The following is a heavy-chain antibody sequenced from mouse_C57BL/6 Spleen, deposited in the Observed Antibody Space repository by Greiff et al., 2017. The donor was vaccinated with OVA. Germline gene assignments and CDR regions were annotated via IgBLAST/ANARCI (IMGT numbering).Heavy chain of an antibody. V-gene: IGHV14-4*01. CDR2: IDPENGDT. Sequence: EVKLMESGAELVRPGASVKLSCTASGFNIKDDYMHWVKQRPEQGLEWIGWIDPENGDTEYASKFQGKATITADTSSNTAYLQLSSLTSEDTAVYYCTQGGSYYDYDGFDYWGQGTTLTVSS. D-gene: IGHD2-4*01. CDR3: TQGGSYYDYDGFDY. CDR1: GFNIKDDY. J-gene: IGHJ2*01.